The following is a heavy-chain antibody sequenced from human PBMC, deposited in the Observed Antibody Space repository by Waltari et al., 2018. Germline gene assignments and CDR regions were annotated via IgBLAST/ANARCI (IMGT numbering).Heavy chain of an antibody. CDR2: ISSNGGST. Sequence: EVQLVASGGGLVQPGGSLRLSCAASVFTFSSYAMHWFRPAPGKGLEYVSAISSNGGSTYYANSVKGRFTISRDNSKNTLYLQMGSLRAEDMAVYYCAREGSGRVRYYYFDYWGQGTLVTVSS. CDR1: VFTFSSYA. CDR3: AREGSGRVRYYYFDY. D-gene: IGHD3-10*01. V-gene: IGHV3-64*01. J-gene: IGHJ4*02.